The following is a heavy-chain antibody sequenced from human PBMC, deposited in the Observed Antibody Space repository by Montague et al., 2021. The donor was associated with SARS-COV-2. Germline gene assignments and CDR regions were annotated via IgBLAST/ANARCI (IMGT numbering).Heavy chain of an antibody. CDR1: GASNCTDKR. D-gene: IGHD3-10*01. CDR3: ARKGSGGSDLAY. V-gene: IGHV4/OR15-8*01. Sequence: SETLSLTCFGPGASNCTDKRWTSVRISTWKDLEWVGEIYHTGSTKYKPSLKSRVSMSVDKSWNQFSLRLTSVTAADTAIYYCARKGSGGSDLAYWGQGTLVTVSS. J-gene: IGHJ4*02. CDR2: IYHTGST.